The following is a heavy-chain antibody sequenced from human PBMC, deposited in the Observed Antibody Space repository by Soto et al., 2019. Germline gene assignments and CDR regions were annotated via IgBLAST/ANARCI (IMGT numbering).Heavy chain of an antibody. CDR2: INGGNGDT. V-gene: IGHV1-3*01. D-gene: IGHD2-15*01. Sequence: QVQLVQSETEVKKPGDSVRVSCRASGYSLTNFAMHWVRRAPGHRLEWMGWINGGNGDTRFSHEFQGRVAITRDTSANTAYMELTSLRSEDTAGYYCARGYLARRKHLDFWGQGTLAIVSS. CDR3: ARGYLARRKHLDF. J-gene: IGHJ4*02. CDR1: GYSLTNFA.